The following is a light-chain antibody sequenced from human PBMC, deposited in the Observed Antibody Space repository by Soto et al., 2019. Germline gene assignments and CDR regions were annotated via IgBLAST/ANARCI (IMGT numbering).Light chain of an antibody. V-gene: IGLV1-44*01. CDR1: TSNIGRNS. J-gene: IGLJ2*01. Sequence: QSVLTQPPSASGTPGQRVTISCSGTTSNIGRNSVNWYQQLPGTAPKLLNYNNDQRPSGVPDRFSGSKSGTSASLAISGLQSEDEADYYCEAGDDSLNGVVFGGGTKLTVL. CDR3: EAGDDSLNGVV. CDR2: NND.